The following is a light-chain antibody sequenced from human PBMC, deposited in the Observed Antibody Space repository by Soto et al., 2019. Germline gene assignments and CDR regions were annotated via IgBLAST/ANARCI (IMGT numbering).Light chain of an antibody. V-gene: IGKV3-20*01. Sequence: EIVLTQSPGTLSLSPGERATLSCRASQSVRSSYLAWYQQKLGQAPRLLIYGVSNRATGIPDRFSGSGSGTDFTLTISRLESEDCAVYYCQQYGTSPRTFGQGTKVDI. J-gene: IGKJ1*01. CDR3: QQYGTSPRT. CDR2: GVS. CDR1: QSVRSSY.